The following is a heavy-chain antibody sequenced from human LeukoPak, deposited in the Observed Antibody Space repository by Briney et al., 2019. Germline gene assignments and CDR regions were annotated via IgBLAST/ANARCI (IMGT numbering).Heavy chain of an antibody. CDR2: IYYSGST. Sequence: SETLSLTCTVSGGSISSSSYYWGWIRQPPGKGLEWIGYIYYSGSTNYNPSLKSRVTVSVDTSKNQFSLRLSSVTAADTAVYYCAGYKRIPLDYWGQGTLVTVSS. V-gene: IGHV4-61*05. CDR1: GGSISSSSYY. CDR3: AGYKRIPLDY. D-gene: IGHD5-24*01. J-gene: IGHJ4*02.